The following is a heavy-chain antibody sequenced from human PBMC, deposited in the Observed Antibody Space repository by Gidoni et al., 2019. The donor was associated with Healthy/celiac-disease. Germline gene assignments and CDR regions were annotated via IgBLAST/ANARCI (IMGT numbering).Heavy chain of an antibody. Sequence: EVQLVESGAGLIQPGGSLRLSCAASGFTVCSNYMSWVRQAPGKGLEWFSVMYSGGSTYYADSVKGRFTISRDNSKNTLYLQMNSLRAEDTAVYYCARDQGAVAGTRYWYFDLWGRGTLVTVSS. CDR3: ARDQGAVAGTRYWYFDL. J-gene: IGHJ2*01. CDR2: MYSGGST. V-gene: IGHV3-53*01. CDR1: GFTVCSNY. D-gene: IGHD6-19*01.